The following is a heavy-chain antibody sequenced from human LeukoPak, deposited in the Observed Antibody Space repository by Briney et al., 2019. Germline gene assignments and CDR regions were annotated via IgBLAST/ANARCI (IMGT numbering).Heavy chain of an antibody. CDR2: ISGSGGST. CDR3: AKESHYYDSSGYYFDY. J-gene: IGHJ4*02. CDR1: GFTFSSYA. Sequence: GGSLRLSCAASGFTFSSYAMSWVRQAPGKGLEWVSAISGSGGSTYYADSVKGRFTISRDNSKNTLYLQMSSLRAEDTAVYYCAKESHYYDSSGYYFDYWGQGTLVTVSS. V-gene: IGHV3-23*01. D-gene: IGHD3-22*01.